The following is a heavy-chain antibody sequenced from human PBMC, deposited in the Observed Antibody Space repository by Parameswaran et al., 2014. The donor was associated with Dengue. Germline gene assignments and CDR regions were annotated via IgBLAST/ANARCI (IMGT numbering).Heavy chain of an antibody. V-gene: IGHV1-18*01. D-gene: IGHD4-17*01. J-gene: IGHJ5*02. CDR3: ARVSSVHGNYAYNWFDP. Sequence: WVRQAPGQGLEWMGWISTSNGNTNYAQRLQGRVTMTTDTSTSTAYMELRSLRSDDTAVYYCARVSSVHGNYAYNWFDPWGRGTLVTVSS. CDR2: ISTSNGNT.